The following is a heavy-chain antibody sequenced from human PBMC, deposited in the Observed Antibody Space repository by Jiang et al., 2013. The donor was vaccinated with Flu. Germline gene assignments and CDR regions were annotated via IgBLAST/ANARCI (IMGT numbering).Heavy chain of an antibody. CDR3: ASQHWDHGVGSYYMSH. CDR1: GGSFISENSY. D-gene: IGHD3-10*01. CDR2: IYYSGTT. V-gene: IGHV4-39*07. Sequence: GPGLVKPSETLSLSCTVSGGSFISENSYWGWIRQPPGKGLEWIGSIYYSGTTYYNPSLKSRVTISVDTSRKQFSLKMNSVTAADTAVYYCASQHWDHGVGSYYMSHWGQGTLVTVSS. J-gene: IGHJ4*02.